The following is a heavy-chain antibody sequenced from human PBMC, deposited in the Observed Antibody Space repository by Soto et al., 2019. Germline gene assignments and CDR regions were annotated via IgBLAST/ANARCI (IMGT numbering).Heavy chain of an antibody. CDR1: GGTFSSYA. J-gene: IGHJ5*02. Sequence: GASVKVSCKASGGTFSSYAISWVRQAPGQGLEWMGGIIPIFGTANYAQKFQGRVTITADKSTSTAYMELSSLRSEDTAVHYCALVPPIYCSSTSCYTGWFDPWGQGTLVTVSS. D-gene: IGHD2-2*02. CDR3: ALVPPIYCSSTSCYTGWFDP. V-gene: IGHV1-69*06. CDR2: IIPIFGTA.